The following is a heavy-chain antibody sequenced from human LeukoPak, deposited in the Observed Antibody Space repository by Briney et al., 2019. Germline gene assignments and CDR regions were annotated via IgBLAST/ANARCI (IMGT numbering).Heavy chain of an antibody. V-gene: IGHV4-39*01. J-gene: IGHJ4*02. CDR2: IYYSGST. CDR3: ARRNYGSGTYYLYFDY. D-gene: IGHD3-10*01. CDR1: GGSISSSSYY. Sequence: SETLSLTCTVSGGSISSSSYYWGWLRQPPGKGLEWIGSIYYSGSTYYNPSLKSRVTISVDTSKNQFSLKLSSVTAADTAVYYCARRNYGSGTYYLYFDYWGQGTLVTVSS.